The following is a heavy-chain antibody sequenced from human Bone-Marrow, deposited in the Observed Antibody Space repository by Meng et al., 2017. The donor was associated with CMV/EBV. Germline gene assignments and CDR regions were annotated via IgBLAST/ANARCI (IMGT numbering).Heavy chain of an antibody. Sequence: CAASGFTFSGYWMQWVRQVPGKGLEWVSHINIDGTATSYADSVKGRFTISRDNAKNMLYLQLNSLRGEDTAVYYCTTDRSRGFSFDYWGQGTLVTVSS. D-gene: IGHD5-12*01. CDR1: GFTFSGYW. CDR2: INIDGTAT. CDR3: TTDRSRGFSFDY. J-gene: IGHJ4*02. V-gene: IGHV3-74*01.